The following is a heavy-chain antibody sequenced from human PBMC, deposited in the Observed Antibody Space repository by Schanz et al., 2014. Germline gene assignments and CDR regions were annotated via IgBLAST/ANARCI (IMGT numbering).Heavy chain of an antibody. Sequence: EVQLLESGGGLVQPGGSLKLSCAASGLIFSNYVMSWVRQAPGKGLEWVSTIGTSGGTNYAESVKGRFTISRDNSKNTLYLQMNSLRVEDTALYYCARDRRNADLDYWGQGTLVTVSS. J-gene: IGHJ4*02. D-gene: IGHD1-1*01. CDR3: ARDRRNADLDY. V-gene: IGHV3-23*01. CDR1: GLIFSNYV. CDR2: IGTSGGT.